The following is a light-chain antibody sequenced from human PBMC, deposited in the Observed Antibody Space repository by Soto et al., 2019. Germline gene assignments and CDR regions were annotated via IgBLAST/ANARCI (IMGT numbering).Light chain of an antibody. CDR3: QQYGSSPA. CDR2: GAS. CDR1: QSVTSSY. Sequence: EIVLTQSPGTLSLSPGERATLSCRASQSVTSSYLAWYQQNPGQAPRLLIYGASSRATRIPDRFSGSGSGTDLTLTISRLEPEDFAVYYCQQYGSSPAFGGGTKVEIK. V-gene: IGKV3-20*01. J-gene: IGKJ4*01.